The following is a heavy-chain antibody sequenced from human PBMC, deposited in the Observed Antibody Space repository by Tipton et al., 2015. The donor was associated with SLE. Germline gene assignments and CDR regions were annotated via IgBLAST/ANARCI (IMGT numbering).Heavy chain of an antibody. CDR1: GGSISSGGYY. J-gene: IGHJ2*01. CDR2: IYHSGST. D-gene: IGHD4-17*01. CDR3: ARTTVTIRGNFDL. Sequence: TLSLTCTVSGGSISSGGYYRSWIRQHPGKGLEWIGSIYHSGSTYYNPSLKSRVNTSVDMSKNKFSLKLSSVTAADTAVYYCARTTVTIRGNFDLWGRGILVTVSS. V-gene: IGHV4-39*07.